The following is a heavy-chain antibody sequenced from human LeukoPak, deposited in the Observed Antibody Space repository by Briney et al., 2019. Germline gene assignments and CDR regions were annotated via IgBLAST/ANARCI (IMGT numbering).Heavy chain of an antibody. D-gene: IGHD3-22*01. CDR3: ARDYYDSSGYGAFDI. Sequence: GGSLRLSCAASGFTFDDYGMSWVRHAPGKGLEWVSGINWNGGSTGYADSVKGRFTISRDNAKNSLYLQMNSLRAEDTALYYCARDYYDSSGYGAFDIWGQGTMVTVSS. CDR1: GFTFDDYG. J-gene: IGHJ3*02. CDR2: INWNGGST. V-gene: IGHV3-20*04.